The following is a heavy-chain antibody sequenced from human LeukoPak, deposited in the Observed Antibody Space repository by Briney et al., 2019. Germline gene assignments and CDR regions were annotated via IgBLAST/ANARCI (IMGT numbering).Heavy chain of an antibody. Sequence: SETLSLTCTVSGGSISSTSYFWGWIRQPPGKDLQWIGNIYYRGDTYYNPSLKSRVTMSVDTSKNHFSLKLSSVTAADTAVYYCARYLNYADYTAAFDIWGQGTVVTVSS. CDR3: ARYLNYADYTAAFDI. V-gene: IGHV4-39*02. CDR1: GGSISSTSYF. J-gene: IGHJ3*02. CDR2: IYYRGDT. D-gene: IGHD4-17*01.